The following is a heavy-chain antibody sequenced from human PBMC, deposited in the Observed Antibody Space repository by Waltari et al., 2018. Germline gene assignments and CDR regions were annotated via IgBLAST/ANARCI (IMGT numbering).Heavy chain of an antibody. CDR1: GGSISSYY. CDR3: ARVNCSSTSCYGPNWFDP. CDR2: IYYSGST. D-gene: IGHD2-2*01. V-gene: IGHV4-59*01. J-gene: IGHJ5*02. Sequence: QVQLQESGPGLVKPSETLSLTCTVSGGSISSYYWSWIRQPPGKGLEWIGYIYYSGSTNYTPSLKGRVTISVDTSKNQFSLKLSSVTAADTAVYYCARVNCSSTSCYGPNWFDPWGQGTLVTVSS.